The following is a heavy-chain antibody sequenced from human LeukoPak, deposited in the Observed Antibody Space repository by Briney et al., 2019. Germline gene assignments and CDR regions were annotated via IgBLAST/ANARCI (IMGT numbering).Heavy chain of an antibody. D-gene: IGHD1-26*01. CDR2: ISGGGGST. V-gene: IGHV3-23*01. CDR1: GFTFTSYS. J-gene: IGHJ4*02. CDR3: AKRGKWDVTPFDY. Sequence: PGGSLRLSCAASGFTFTSYSMKWVRQAPGKGLEWVSTISGGGGSTYYADPVKGRFTISRDNSKNTLYLQVNSLRAEDTAVYYCAKRGKWDVTPFDYWGQGTLVTVSS.